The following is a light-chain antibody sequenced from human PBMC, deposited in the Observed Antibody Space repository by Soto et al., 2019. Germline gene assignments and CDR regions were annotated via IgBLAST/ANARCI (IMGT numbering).Light chain of an antibody. V-gene: IGKV3-15*01. CDR3: QQYDKLPRT. Sequence: VMTQSPATLSVYTGERAALSCRASQRVSTNLPWYQQKPGQPPRLLIYFASTRATAVPARFTAGGSGTEFTLTISSLQSDDLAVYYCQQYDKLPRTFGQGTKV. J-gene: IGKJ1*01. CDR2: FAS. CDR1: QRVSTN.